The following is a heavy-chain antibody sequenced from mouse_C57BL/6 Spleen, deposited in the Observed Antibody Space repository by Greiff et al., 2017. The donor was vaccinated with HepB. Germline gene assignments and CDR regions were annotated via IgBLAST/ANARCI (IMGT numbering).Heavy chain of an antibody. CDR2: INPNNGGT. CDR3: AREEDDYAWYFDV. J-gene: IGHJ1*03. V-gene: IGHV1-22*01. CDR1: GYTFTDYN. D-gene: IGHD2-4*01. Sequence: VQLKESGPELVKPGASVKMSCKASGYTFTDYNMHWVKQSHGKSLEWIGYINPNNGGTSYNQTFKGQVTLTVNNSPSTAYMELRSLTSEDSAVYYCAREEDDYAWYFDVWGTGATVTVA.